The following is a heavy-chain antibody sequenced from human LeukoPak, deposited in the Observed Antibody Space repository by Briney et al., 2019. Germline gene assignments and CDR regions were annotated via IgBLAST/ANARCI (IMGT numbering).Heavy chain of an antibody. V-gene: IGHV1-8*01. CDR2: MSPNSGDT. D-gene: IGHD7-27*01. J-gene: IGHJ4*02. Sequence: ASVKVSCKASGYTFTTHDINWVRQATGQGLEWLGWMSPNSGDTGYTQKFQGRVTMTSDSSISTAYMELSSLRSEDTAIYYCVRTPPNWGFDYWGQGTLVTVSS. CDR1: GYTFTTHD. CDR3: VRTPPNWGFDY.